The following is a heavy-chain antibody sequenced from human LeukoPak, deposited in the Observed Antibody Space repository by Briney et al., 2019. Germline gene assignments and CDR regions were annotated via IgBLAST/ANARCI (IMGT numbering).Heavy chain of an antibody. CDR1: GLTLSSFE. V-gene: IGHV3-48*03. CDR3: ARGTGYDILTGVIDY. D-gene: IGHD3-9*01. Sequence: GGSLRLSCAAPGLTLSSFEMNWVRQAPGKGLKWVSYISSSGSTIYYADSVKGRFTISRDNAKNSLYLQMNSLRAEDTAVYYCARGTGYDILTGVIDYWGQGTLVTVSS. CDR2: ISSSGSTI. J-gene: IGHJ4*02.